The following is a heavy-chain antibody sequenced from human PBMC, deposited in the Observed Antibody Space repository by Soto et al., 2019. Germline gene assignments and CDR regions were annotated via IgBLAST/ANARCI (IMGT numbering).Heavy chain of an antibody. Sequence: QVQLVESGGGVVQPGRSLRLSCAASGFTFSSYVMHWVRQAPGKGLEWLALISYDGSNKYYADSVKGRFTISRDNSKNTLYLKVNSLRTEDTAVYYCARGLKSYGTGYSDYWGQGTLVTVSS. CDR2: ISYDGSNK. CDR3: ARGLKSYGTGYSDY. D-gene: IGHD5-18*01. V-gene: IGHV3-30-3*01. CDR1: GFTFSSYV. J-gene: IGHJ4*02.